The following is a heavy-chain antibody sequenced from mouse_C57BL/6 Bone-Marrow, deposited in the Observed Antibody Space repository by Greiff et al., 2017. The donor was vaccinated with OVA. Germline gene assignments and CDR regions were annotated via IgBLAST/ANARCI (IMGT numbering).Heavy chain of an antibody. CDR3: ARSLYYDYDWYAMDY. CDR2: ISYSGST. D-gene: IGHD2-4*01. Sequence: EVMLVESGPGLAKPSQTLSLTCSVTGYSITSDYWNWIRKFPGNKLEYMGYISYSGSTYYNPSLKSRISITRDTSKNQYYLQLNSVTTEDTATYYCARSLYYDYDWYAMDYWGQGTSVTVSS. V-gene: IGHV3-8*01. J-gene: IGHJ4*01. CDR1: GYSITSDY.